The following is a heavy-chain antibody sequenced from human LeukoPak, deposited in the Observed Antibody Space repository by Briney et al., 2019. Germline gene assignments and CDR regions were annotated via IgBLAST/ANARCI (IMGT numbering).Heavy chain of an antibody. CDR3: ARYSSHWSFDS. V-gene: IGHV3-48*01. D-gene: IGHD6-19*01. CDR1: GFTFSSYS. Sequence: PGGSLRLSCAASGFTFSSYSMNWVRQAPGKGLEWVSYISSSSSTIYYADSVKGRFTISRDNAKNSLYLQMNSLRAEDTAVYYCARYSSHWSFDSWGQGTLVTVFS. J-gene: IGHJ4*02. CDR2: ISSSSSTI.